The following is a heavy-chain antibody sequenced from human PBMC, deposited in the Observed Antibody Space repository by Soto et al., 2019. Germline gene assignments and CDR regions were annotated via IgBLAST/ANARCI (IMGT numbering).Heavy chain of an antibody. D-gene: IGHD3-10*01. Sequence: GGSLRLSCAASGFTFSSYAMSWVRQAPGKGLEWVSAISGSGGSTYYADSVKGRFTISRDNSKNTLYLQMNSLRAEDMAVYYCAKDRSMVRGELDYWGQGTLVTVSS. J-gene: IGHJ4*02. CDR3: AKDRSMVRGELDY. CDR1: GFTFSSYA. V-gene: IGHV3-23*01. CDR2: ISGSGGST.